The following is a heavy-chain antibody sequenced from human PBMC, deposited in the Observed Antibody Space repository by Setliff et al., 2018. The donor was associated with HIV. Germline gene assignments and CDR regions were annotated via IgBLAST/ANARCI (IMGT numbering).Heavy chain of an antibody. V-gene: IGHV4-59*03. J-gene: IGHJ4*02. Sequence: SETLSLTCAAYGGSFSGYYWIWIRQFPGRELEWIGYIYSTGSTNYNPSLQSRVSISMDASKNKFSLKVTSVTSADTAVYYCAKGAGFYGDYTFDYWGQGHLVTAPQ. CDR3: AKGAGFYGDYTFDY. CDR1: GGSFSGYY. CDR2: IYSTGST. D-gene: IGHD4-17*01.